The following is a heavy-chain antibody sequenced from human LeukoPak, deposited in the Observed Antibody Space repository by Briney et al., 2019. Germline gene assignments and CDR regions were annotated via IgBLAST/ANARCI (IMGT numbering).Heavy chain of an antibody. CDR1: GGSFSGYY. V-gene: IGHV4-59*01. D-gene: IGHD1-26*01. J-gene: IGHJ4*02. Sequence: PSETLSLTCAVYGGSFSGYYWSWIRQPPGKGLEWIGYNYYSGSTNYNPSLKSRVTISVDTSKNQFSLKLSSVTAADTAVYYCAREGVGATSFDYWGQGTLVTVSS. CDR3: AREGVGATSFDY. CDR2: NYYSGST.